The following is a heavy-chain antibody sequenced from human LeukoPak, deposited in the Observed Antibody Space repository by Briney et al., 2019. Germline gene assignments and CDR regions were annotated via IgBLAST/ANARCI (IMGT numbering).Heavy chain of an antibody. CDR2: IYPGDSNT. CDR1: GYSFPIYW. V-gene: IGHV5-51*01. D-gene: IGHD2-2*01. Sequence: KVSCKGSGYSFPIYWIAWVRQMPGKGLEWMGIIYPGDSNTRYSPSFQGQVTISADKSVTTAYLQWSSLKASDTAMYYCARHSSVLNSFDPWGQGTLVTVSS. J-gene: IGHJ5*02. CDR3: ARHSSVLNSFDP.